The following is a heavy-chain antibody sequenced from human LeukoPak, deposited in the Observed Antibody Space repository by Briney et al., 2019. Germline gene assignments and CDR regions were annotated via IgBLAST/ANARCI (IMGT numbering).Heavy chain of an antibody. D-gene: IGHD5-18*01. CDR2: ISSSSSYI. Sequence: GGSLRLSCAASGFTFSSYSMNWVRQAPGKGLGWVSSISSSSSYIYYADSVKGRFTISRDNAKNSLYLQMNSPRAKDTAVYYCARDRTAMVGDGMDVWGQGTTVTVSS. V-gene: IGHV3-21*01. J-gene: IGHJ6*02. CDR1: GFTFSSYS. CDR3: ARDRTAMVGDGMDV.